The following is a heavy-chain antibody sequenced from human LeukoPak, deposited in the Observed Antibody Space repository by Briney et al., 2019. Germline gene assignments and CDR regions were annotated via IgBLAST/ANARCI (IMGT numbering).Heavy chain of an antibody. J-gene: IGHJ4*02. V-gene: IGHV3-7*01. CDR3: AKGFEFYQEV. D-gene: IGHD3-10*01. CDR2: IKQDGSEK. CDR1: GFTFSSYW. Sequence: QTGGSLRLSCAASGFTFSSYWMSWVRQAPGKGLEWVANIKQDGSEKYYVDSVKGRFTISRDNAKNSLYLQMNSLKTEDTAVYYCAKGFEFYQEVWGQGTLVIVSS.